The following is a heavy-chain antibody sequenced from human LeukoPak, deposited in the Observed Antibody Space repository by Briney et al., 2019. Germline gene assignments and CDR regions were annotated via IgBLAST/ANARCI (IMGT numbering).Heavy chain of an antibody. Sequence: SETLSLTCTVSGGSISSGSYYWSWIRQHPGKGLEWIGYIYYSGSTYYNPSLKSRVTISVDTSKNQFSLKLSSVTAADTAVYYCARAKWFGELLVGYFDYWGQGTLVTVSS. CDR3: ARAKWFGELLVGYFDY. CDR1: GGSISSGSYY. D-gene: IGHD3-10*01. J-gene: IGHJ4*02. CDR2: IYYSGST. V-gene: IGHV4-31*03.